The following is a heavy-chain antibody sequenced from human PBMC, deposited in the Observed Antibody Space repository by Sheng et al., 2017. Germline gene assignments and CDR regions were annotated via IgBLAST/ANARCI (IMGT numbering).Heavy chain of an antibody. Sequence: QVHLQESGPGLVKPSETLSLTCTVSGYSISSGQYCGWFRQPPGKGLEWIGSISRGGTTHYNPSLKSRITMSLDTSKNHVSLKLSSVTAADTAVFYCAGSLSYAAFDIWGQGTVVTVSS. D-gene: IGHD4-17*01. V-gene: IGHV4-38-2*02. CDR1: GYSISSGQY. CDR3: AGSLSYAAFDI. J-gene: IGHJ3*02. CDR2: ISRGGTT.